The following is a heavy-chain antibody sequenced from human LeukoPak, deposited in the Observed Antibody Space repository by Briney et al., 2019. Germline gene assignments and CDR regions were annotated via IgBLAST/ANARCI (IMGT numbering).Heavy chain of an antibody. Sequence: GRSLRLSCAASGFTFSNYGMNWVRQAPGEGLEWVALISYDGRNKYYADSVKGRFTISRDNSKNTLYLQMNSLRAEDTAVYYCAKEGDTALDYWGQGTLVTVSS. V-gene: IGHV3-30*18. CDR3: AKEGDTALDY. D-gene: IGHD5-18*01. CDR1: GFTFSNYG. J-gene: IGHJ4*02. CDR2: ISYDGRNK.